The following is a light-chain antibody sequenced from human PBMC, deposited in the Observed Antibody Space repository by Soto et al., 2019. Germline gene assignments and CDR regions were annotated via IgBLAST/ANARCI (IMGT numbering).Light chain of an antibody. CDR2: EVS. CDR3: SSYAGSNNWV. V-gene: IGLV2-8*01. Sequence: QSALTQPPSASGSPGQSVTISCTGTSSDVGDYNYVSWYQQYPGKAPKLMIYEVSKRPSGVPDSFSGSKSGNTASLTVSGLQDEDEADYYCSSYAGSNNWVFGGGTKLTVL. CDR1: SSDVGDYNY. J-gene: IGLJ3*02.